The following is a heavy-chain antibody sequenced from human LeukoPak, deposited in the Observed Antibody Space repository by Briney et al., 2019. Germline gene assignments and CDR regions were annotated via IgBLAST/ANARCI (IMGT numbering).Heavy chain of an antibody. CDR2: ISTSGDNT. J-gene: IGHJ4*02. Sequence: GGSLRLSCAASGFTFSNYAITWVRQAPGKGLEWVSTISTSGDNTYYADSVKGRFTISRENSKKTLYVQMNRLRAEDTAVYYCAKGHLGFCSAGGCYSYDYWGQGTLVTVSS. CDR1: GFTFSNYA. V-gene: IGHV3-23*01. D-gene: IGHD2-15*01. CDR3: AKGHLGFCSAGGCYSYDY.